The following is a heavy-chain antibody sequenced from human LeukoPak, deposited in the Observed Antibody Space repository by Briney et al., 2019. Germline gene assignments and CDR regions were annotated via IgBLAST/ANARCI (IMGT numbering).Heavy chain of an antibody. CDR3: VRGPGSSWYQADH. Sequence: GGSLRLSCAASGFTVSSNYMSWLRQAPGKGLEWVSVIYSGGATYYADSVKGRFTISRDTSKNTLYLQMNSLRAEDTAVYYCVRGPGSSWYQADHWGQGTLVTVSS. J-gene: IGHJ4*02. CDR1: GFTVSSNY. CDR2: IYSGGAT. D-gene: IGHD6-13*01. V-gene: IGHV3-53*01.